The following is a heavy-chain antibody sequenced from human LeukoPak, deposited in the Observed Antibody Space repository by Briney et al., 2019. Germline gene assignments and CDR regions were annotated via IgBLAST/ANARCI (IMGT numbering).Heavy chain of an antibody. CDR2: ISAYNGNT. J-gene: IGHJ4*02. Sequence: ASVKVSCKASGYTFTSYGISWVRQAPGQGLEWTGWISAYNGNTNYAQKLQGGVTMTTDTSTSTAYMELRSLRSDDTAVYYCARDMFKYYYDSSGYPDYWGQGTLVTVSS. CDR1: GYTFTSYG. D-gene: IGHD3-22*01. V-gene: IGHV1-18*01. CDR3: ARDMFKYYYDSSGYPDY.